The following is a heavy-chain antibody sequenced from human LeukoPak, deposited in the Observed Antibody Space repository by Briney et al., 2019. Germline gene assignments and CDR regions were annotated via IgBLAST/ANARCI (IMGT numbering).Heavy chain of an antibody. V-gene: IGHV3-23*01. Sequence: GGSLRLSCAASVFTFSSYAMSWVRQAPGKGLEWVSAISGSGGSTYYADSVQGRFTISRDNSKNTLYLQMNSLRAEDTAVYYCAKPIRPAAIPYLGYWGQGTLVTVSS. CDR2: ISGSGGST. CDR1: VFTFSSYA. J-gene: IGHJ4*02. D-gene: IGHD2-2*01. CDR3: AKPIRPAAIPYLGY.